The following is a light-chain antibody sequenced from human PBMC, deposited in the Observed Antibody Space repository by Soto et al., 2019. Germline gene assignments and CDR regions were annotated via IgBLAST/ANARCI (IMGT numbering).Light chain of an antibody. V-gene: IGLV2-14*01. CDR3: SSYTGDTTPV. CDR2: EVS. CDR1: SHDVGGYAY. J-gene: IGLJ2*01. Sequence: QSARTQPASVSGSPGPSITSACAGTSHDVGGYAYVSWYQQYPGKAPKLVISEVSTRPSGVSHRFSGSRSGNTASLTISGLQAEDEADYYCSSYTGDTTPVFGGGTKVTVL.